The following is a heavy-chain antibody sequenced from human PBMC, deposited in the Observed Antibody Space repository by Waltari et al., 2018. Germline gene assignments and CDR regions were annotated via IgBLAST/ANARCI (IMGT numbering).Heavy chain of an antibody. D-gene: IGHD6-13*01. J-gene: IGHJ4*02. CDR1: GGTFSSYA. V-gene: IGHV1-69*08. Sequence: QVQLVQSGAEVKKPGSSVKVSCKASGGTFSSYAISWVRQAPGQGLEWMGRIIPIFGTANYAQKFQGRVTITADKSTSTAYMELSSLRSEDTAVYYCARVSRYSSSWYGGYYFDYWGQGTLVTVSS. CDR2: IIPIFGTA. CDR3: ARVSRYSSSWYGGYYFDY.